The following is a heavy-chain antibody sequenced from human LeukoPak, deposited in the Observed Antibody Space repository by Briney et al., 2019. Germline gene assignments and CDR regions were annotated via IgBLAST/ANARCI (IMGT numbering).Heavy chain of an antibody. CDR1: GFTFSSYG. CDR2: IRYDGSNK. J-gene: IGHJ4*02. D-gene: IGHD6-6*01. Sequence: GGSLRLSCAASGFTFSSYGMHWVRQAPGKGLEWVAFIRYDGSNKYYADSVKGRFTISRDNSKNTLYLQMNSLRAEDTAVYYCAKDSRIGRSIAARPWGYFDYWGQGTLVTVSS. CDR3: AKDSRIGRSIAARPWGYFDY. V-gene: IGHV3-30*02.